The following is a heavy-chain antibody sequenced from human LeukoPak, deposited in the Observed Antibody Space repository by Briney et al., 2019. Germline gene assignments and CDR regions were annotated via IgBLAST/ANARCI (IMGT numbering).Heavy chain of an antibody. CDR2: ISYDGSNK. Sequence: GGSLRLSCAASGFTFSSYAMHWVRQAPGKGLEWVAVISYDGSNKYYADSVKGRFTISRDNSKNTLYLQMNSLRAEDTAVYYCARDSSRGYYYYMDVWGKGTTVTVSS. CDR3: ARDSSRGYYYYMDV. J-gene: IGHJ6*03. V-gene: IGHV3-30-3*01. CDR1: GFTFSSYA. D-gene: IGHD2/OR15-2a*01.